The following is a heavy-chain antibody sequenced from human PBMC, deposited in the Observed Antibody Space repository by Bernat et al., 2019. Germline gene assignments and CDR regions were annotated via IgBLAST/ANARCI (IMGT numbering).Heavy chain of an antibody. J-gene: IGHJ4*02. V-gene: IGHV3-30-3*01. Sequence: QVQLVESGGGVVQPGRSLRLSCAASGFTFGSYAIHWVRQAPGKGLERVAVISYDGSNKYYADSVQGRFTISRDNSKNTLYLQMNSLRAEDTAVYYCARAYYYDSGSYYSAFDYWGQGTLVTVSS. D-gene: IGHD3-10*01. CDR1: GFTFGSYA. CDR2: ISYDGSNK. CDR3: ARAYYYDSGSYYSAFDY.